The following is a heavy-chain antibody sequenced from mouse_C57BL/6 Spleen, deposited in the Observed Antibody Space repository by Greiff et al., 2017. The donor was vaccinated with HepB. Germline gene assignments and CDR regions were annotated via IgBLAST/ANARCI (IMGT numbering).Heavy chain of an antibody. CDR1: GYTFTNYW. CDR3: ARGDDYDRFAY. CDR2: IYPGGGYT. V-gene: IGHV1-63*01. J-gene: IGHJ3*01. D-gene: IGHD2-4*01. Sequence: VQLQQSGAELVRPGTSVKMSCKASGYTFTNYWIGWAKQRPGHGLEWIGDIYPGGGYTNYNEKFKGKATLTADKSSSTAYMQFSSLTSEDSAIYYCARGDDYDRFAYWGQGTLFTVSA.